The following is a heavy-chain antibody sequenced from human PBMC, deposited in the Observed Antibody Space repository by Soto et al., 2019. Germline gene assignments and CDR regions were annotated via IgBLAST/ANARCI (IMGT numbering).Heavy chain of an antibody. V-gene: IGHV3-33*01. CDR1: GFTFSSYG. J-gene: IGHJ2*01. CDR2: IWYDGSNK. Sequence: GGSLRLSCAASGFTFSSYGMHWVRQAPGKGLEWVAVIWYDGSNKYYADSVKGRFTISRDNSKNTLYLQMNSLRAEDTAVYYCASTIAVAGFFDLWGRGTLVTVSS. CDR3: ASTIAVAGFFDL. D-gene: IGHD6-19*01.